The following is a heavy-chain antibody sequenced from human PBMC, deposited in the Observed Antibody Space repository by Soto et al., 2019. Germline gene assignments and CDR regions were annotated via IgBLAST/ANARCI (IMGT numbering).Heavy chain of an antibody. CDR3: AREGVFGLVKIIPPDY. CDR1: GFGFSSYG. CDR2: ISYDGSTQ. D-gene: IGHD3-3*01. V-gene: IGHV3-30*03. Sequence: VQLLESGGGVAQPGRSLRLSCRASGFGFSSYGMLWVRQAPGKGPEWVAFISYDGSTQYYAETVRGRFTISRDNSENRLYLQLDTLRVEDTAMYYCAREGVFGLVKIIPPDYWGQGAQVTVSA. J-gene: IGHJ4*02.